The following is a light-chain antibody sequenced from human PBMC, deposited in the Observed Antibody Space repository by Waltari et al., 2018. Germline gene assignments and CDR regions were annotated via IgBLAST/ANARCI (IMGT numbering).Light chain of an antibody. Sequence: QSALTQPPSASGSPGQSVTISCTGPSSDVGGYNYVSWYQQHPGKAPKLMIYEVSKRPSGVPDRCSGSKSGNTASLTVSGLQAEDEADYYCSSYAGSSTLWVFGGGTKLTVL. J-gene: IGLJ3*02. V-gene: IGLV2-8*01. CDR1: SSDVGGYNY. CDR2: EVS. CDR3: SSYAGSSTLWV.